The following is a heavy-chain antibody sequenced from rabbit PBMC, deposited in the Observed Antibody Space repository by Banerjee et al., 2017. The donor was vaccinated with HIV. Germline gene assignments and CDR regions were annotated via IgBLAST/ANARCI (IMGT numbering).Heavy chain of an antibody. CDR3: ARVHYVGDAGAGYPTYFNL. J-gene: IGHJ4*01. D-gene: IGHD4-2*01. V-gene: IGHV1S40*01. CDR1: GFSFSSNA. CDR2: INTDSGNT. Sequence: QSLEESGGDLVKPGASLTLTCTASGFSFSSNAMCWIRQAPGKGLEWIGCINTDSGNTHYAGWAKGRFTISKTSSTTVTLQMTSLTAADMATYFCARVHYVGDAGAGYPTYFNLWGPGTLVTVS.